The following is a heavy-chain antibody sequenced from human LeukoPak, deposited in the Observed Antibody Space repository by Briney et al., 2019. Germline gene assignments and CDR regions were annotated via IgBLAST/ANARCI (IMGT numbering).Heavy chain of an antibody. CDR3: ARVAMTGIDFDY. CDR1: GFSFSDYW. V-gene: IGHV3-7*01. J-gene: IGHJ4*02. CDR2: IKQDESEK. D-gene: IGHD6-19*01. Sequence: GGSLRLSCAASGFSFSDYWMSWVRQAPGKGLEGVANIKQDESEKYYVGSVKGRFTISRDNAKNSLDLQMNSLRADDTAVYYCARVAMTGIDFDYWGQGTLVTVSS.